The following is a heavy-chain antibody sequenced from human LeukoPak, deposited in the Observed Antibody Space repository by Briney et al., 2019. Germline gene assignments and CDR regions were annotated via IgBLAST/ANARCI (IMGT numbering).Heavy chain of an antibody. CDR3: ARGFSPPYYDSSGYDY. CDR1: GFTFNNYN. J-gene: IGHJ4*02. V-gene: IGHV3-21*01. D-gene: IGHD3-22*01. CDR2: ITSGSSHI. Sequence: GGSLRLSCTASGFTFNNYNMNWVRQAPGKGLELVSSITSGSSHIYYADSVKGRFTISRDNAKSSLYLQMNSLRAEDTAVYYCARGFSPPYYDSSGYDYWGQGTLVTVSS.